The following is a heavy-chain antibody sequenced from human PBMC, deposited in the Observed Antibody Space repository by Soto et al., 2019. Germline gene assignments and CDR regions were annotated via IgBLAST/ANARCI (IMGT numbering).Heavy chain of an antibody. CDR3: ARDFSIHYDFRGGYSGGLGF. CDR2: ISSSGNTT. D-gene: IGHD3-3*01. J-gene: IGHJ4*02. Sequence: QVQLVESGGGLVKPGGSLRLSCAASGFTFSDYYMSWVRQAPGKGLEWVSYISSSGNTTHYAASVKGRFTVSRDNAKTSLHLQMNSLRPEHTAVYYCARDFSIHYDFRGGYSGGLGFWGQGTLVTVSS. CDR1: GFTFSDYY. V-gene: IGHV3-11*01.